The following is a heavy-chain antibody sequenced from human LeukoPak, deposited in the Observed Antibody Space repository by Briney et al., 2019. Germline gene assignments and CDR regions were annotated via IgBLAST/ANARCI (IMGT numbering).Heavy chain of an antibody. CDR3: ARRYYYDSSAYLGDAFDI. D-gene: IGHD3-22*01. V-gene: IGHV1-2*02. J-gene: IGHJ3*02. CDR2: INPNSGGT. Sequence: ASVKVSCKASGYTFTGYYMHWVRQAHGQGLEWMGWINPNSGGTNYAQKFQGRVTMTRDTSISTAYMELSRLRSDDMAVYYCARRYYYDSSAYLGDAFDIWGQGTMVTVSS. CDR1: GYTFTGYY.